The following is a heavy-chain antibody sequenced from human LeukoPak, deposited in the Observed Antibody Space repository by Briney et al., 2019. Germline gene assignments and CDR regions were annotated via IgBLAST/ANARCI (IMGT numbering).Heavy chain of an antibody. V-gene: IGHV1-18*01. Sequence: ASVKVSCKASGYSFINFGLSWVRQAPGQGLEWMGWISAYNGNTNYAQKVQGRVTMTTDTSTSTAYMELRSLRSDDTAVYYCARDHSSSSSGDYWGQGTLVTVSS. CDR2: ISAYNGNT. D-gene: IGHD6-6*01. CDR3: ARDHSSSSSGDY. CDR1: GYSFINFG. J-gene: IGHJ4*02.